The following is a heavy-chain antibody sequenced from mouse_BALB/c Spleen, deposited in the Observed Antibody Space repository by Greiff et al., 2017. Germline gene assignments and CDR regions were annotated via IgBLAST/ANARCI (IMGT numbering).Heavy chain of an antibody. D-gene: IGHD2-1*01. CDR2: IDPSDSYT. J-gene: IGHJ4*01. CDR1: GYTFTSYW. Sequence: QVQLKESGAELVKPGASVKLSCKASGYTFTSYWMHWVKQRPGQGLEWIGEIDPSDSYTNYNQKFKGKATLTVDKSSSTAYMQLSSLTSEDSAVYYCARFFYDYYAMDYGGQGTSVTVSS. V-gene: IGHV1-69*02. CDR3: ARFFYDYYAMDY.